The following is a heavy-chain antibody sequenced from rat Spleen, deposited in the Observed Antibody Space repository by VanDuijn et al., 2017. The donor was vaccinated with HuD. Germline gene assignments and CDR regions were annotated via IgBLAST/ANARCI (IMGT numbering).Heavy chain of an antibody. CDR3: ARYPCGSLRVDA. D-gene: IGHD1-4*01. J-gene: IGHJ4*01. Sequence: EVQLQESGPGLVKPSQSLSLTCSVTGYSITSSYRWNWIRQFPGNKMEWMGYISYSGSTAYTPSLKSRISITRDTSKIQIFLQLTAVTTEDTATYYCARYPCGSLRVDAWGQGASVIVSP. V-gene: IGHV3-1*01. CDR2: ISYSGST. CDR1: GYSITSSY.